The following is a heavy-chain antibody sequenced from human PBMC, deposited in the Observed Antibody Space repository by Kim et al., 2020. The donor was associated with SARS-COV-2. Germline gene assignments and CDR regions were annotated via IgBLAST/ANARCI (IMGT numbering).Heavy chain of an antibody. CDR3: ARKSSSS. V-gene: IGHV4-34*01. CDR2: HSGST. D-gene: IGHD6-13*01. Sequence: HSGSTDDNPSRKRRVTIAVDTSKNQFSRKVSSVTAADTAVYYCARKSSSSWGEGTLVTVSS. J-gene: IGHJ5*02.